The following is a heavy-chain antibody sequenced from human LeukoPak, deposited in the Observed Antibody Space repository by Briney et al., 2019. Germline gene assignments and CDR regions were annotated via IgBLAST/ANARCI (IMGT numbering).Heavy chain of an antibody. CDR3: ARVRSKYSSSWYVDY. V-gene: IGHV3-74*01. CDR1: GFTFSSYW. D-gene: IGHD6-13*01. CDR2: INTDGSNT. Sequence: GGSLRLSCAASGFTFSSYWMHWVRQAPGKGLVWVSRINTDGSNTNYADSVKGRFTISRDNAKNTLYLQMNSLRAEDTAVYYCARVRSKYSSSWYVDYWGQGTLVTVSS. J-gene: IGHJ4*02.